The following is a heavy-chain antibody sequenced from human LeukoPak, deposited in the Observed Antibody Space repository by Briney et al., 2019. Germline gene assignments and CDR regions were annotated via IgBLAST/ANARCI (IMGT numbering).Heavy chain of an antibody. Sequence: PGGSMRLSCAASGFTFSNYAMYWVRQAPGRGLEYVSAISTNGGSTDYANSVKGRFTISRDNSANRVFLQMGTLRAEDMAVYYCARGGYYDSSGSFDYWGQGILVTVSS. CDR1: GFTFSNYA. V-gene: IGHV3-64*01. CDR2: ISTNGGST. D-gene: IGHD3-22*01. CDR3: ARGGYYDSSGSFDY. J-gene: IGHJ4*02.